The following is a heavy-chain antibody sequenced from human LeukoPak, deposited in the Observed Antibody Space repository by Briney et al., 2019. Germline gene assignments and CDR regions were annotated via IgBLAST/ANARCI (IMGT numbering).Heavy chain of an antibody. D-gene: IGHD3-22*01. V-gene: IGHV1-69*13. CDR3: ARGSGVITDYNWFDP. Sequence: GASVKVSCKASGGTFSSYAISWVRQAPGQGLEWMGGIIPIFGTANYAQKFQGRVTITAGESTSTAYMELSSLRSEDTAVYYCARGSGVITDYNWFDPWGQGTLVTVSS. CDR2: IIPIFGTA. J-gene: IGHJ5*02. CDR1: GGTFSSYA.